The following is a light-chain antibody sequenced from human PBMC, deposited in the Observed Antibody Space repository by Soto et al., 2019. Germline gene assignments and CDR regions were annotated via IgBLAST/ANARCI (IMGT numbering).Light chain of an antibody. CDR2: GNS. Sequence: QSVLTQPPSASGAPGQRVTISCTGSSSNIGAGYDVHWYQQLPGTAPKLLIYGNSNRPSGVPDRFSGSKSGTSASLAITGLQAEDEAHYYCQSYDSSLSGVVFGGGTKLTVL. J-gene: IGLJ2*01. CDR1: SSNIGAGYD. CDR3: QSYDSSLSGVV. V-gene: IGLV1-40*01.